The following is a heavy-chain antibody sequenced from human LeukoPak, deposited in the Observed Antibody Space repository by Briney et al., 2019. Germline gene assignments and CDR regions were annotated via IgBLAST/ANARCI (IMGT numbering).Heavy chain of an antibody. V-gene: IGHV3-7*01. CDR2: IKQDGSEK. D-gene: IGHD3-10*01. J-gene: IGHJ6*03. Sequence: GGSLRLSCAASGFTFSSYWMSWVRQAPGKGLEWVANIKQDGSEKYYADSVKGRFTISRDNAKNSLYLQMNSLRAEDTAVYYCARVFARGYYYYMDVWGKGTTVTVSS. CDR3: ARVFARGYYYYMDV. CDR1: GFTFSSYW.